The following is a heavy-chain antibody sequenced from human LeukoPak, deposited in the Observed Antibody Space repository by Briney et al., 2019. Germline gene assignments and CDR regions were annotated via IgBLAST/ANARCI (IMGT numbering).Heavy chain of an antibody. CDR2: INHSGST. CDR3: ARDYCSSTSCYSYWYFDL. V-gene: IGHV4-34*01. D-gene: IGHD2-2*01. CDR1: GGSFSGYY. J-gene: IGHJ2*01. Sequence: SETLSLTCAVYGGSFSGYYWSWIRQPPGKGLEWIGEINHSGSTNYNPSLKSRVTISVDTSKNQFSLKLSSVTAADTAVYYCARDYCSSTSCYSYWYFDLWGRGTLVTVSS.